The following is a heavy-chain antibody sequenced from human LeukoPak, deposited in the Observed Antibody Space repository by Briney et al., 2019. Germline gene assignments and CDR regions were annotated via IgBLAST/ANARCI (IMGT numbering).Heavy chain of an antibody. CDR2: INWNGGST. D-gene: IGHD2-15*01. CDR1: GFTFDDYG. Sequence: RPGGSLRLSCAASGFTFDDYGLSWVRQAPGKGLEWVSGINWNGGSTGYADSVKGRFTISRDNARNSLYLQMNSLRAEDTAVYYCARDGLAAATLHWCFDLWGRGTLVTVSS. CDR3: ARDGLAAATLHWCFDL. J-gene: IGHJ2*01. V-gene: IGHV3-20*04.